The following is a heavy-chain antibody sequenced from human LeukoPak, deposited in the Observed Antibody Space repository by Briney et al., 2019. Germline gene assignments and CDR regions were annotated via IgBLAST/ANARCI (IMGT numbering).Heavy chain of an antibody. CDR3: ARYCSGGSCYSTRRAFDY. CDR2: INPNSGGT. D-gene: IGHD2-15*01. CDR1: GYTFTGYY. Sequence: GASVKVSCKASGYTFTGYYMHWVRQAPGQGLEWMGWINPNSGGTNYAQEFQGRVTMTRDTSISTAYMELSRLRSDDTAVYYCARYCSGGSCYSTRRAFDYWGQGTLVTVSS. J-gene: IGHJ4*02. V-gene: IGHV1-2*02.